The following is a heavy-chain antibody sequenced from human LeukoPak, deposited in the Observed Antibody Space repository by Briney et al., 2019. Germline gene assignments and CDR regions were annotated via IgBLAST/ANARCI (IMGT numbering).Heavy chain of an antibody. CDR3: ARMSREYSYGSGIGPLDY. Sequence: SETLSLTCAVYGGSFSGYYWSWIRQPPGKGLEWIGEINHSGSTNYNPSLKSRVTISVDTSKNQFSLKLSSVTAADTAVYYCARMSREYSYGSGIGPLDYWGQGTLVSVSS. CDR1: GGSFSGYY. CDR2: INHSGST. D-gene: IGHD3-10*01. V-gene: IGHV4-34*01. J-gene: IGHJ4*02.